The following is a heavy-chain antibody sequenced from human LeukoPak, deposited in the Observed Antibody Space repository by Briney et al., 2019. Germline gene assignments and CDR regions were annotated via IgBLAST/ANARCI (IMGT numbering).Heavy chain of an antibody. CDR2: ISSSGGST. D-gene: IGHD3-22*01. CDR3: AKHDDTSAPWFDP. J-gene: IGHJ5*02. CDR1: GFTFNSYA. Sequence: GGSLRLSCAASGFTFNSYAMSWVRQAPGKGLEWVSTISSSGGSTYYADSVKGRFSISRDNSKNTLYLQMNSLRAEDTTVYYCAKHDDTSAPWFDPWGQGTLVTVSS. V-gene: IGHV3-23*01.